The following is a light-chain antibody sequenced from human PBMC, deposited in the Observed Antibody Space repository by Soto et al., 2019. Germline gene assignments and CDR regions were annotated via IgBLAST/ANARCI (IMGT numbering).Light chain of an antibody. V-gene: IGKV3-11*01. CDR3: QQRSNRPTST. CDR1: QSVGSY. J-gene: IGKJ5*01. Sequence: EIVLTQSPATLSLSPGERATLSCRASQSVGSYLAWYQQKPGQAPRLLIYDASNRATGIPARFSGSGSGTDFTLTISSLEPEDFAVYYCQQRSNRPTSTFGQGTRLEIK. CDR2: DAS.